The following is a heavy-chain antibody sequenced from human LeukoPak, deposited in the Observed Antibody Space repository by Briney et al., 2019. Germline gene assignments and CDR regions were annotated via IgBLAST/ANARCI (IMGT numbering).Heavy chain of an antibody. CDR3: ARATSTGDYFDY. Sequence: SETLSLTCTVSGGSITNGGYYWSWIRRPAGKGLEWIGRIYTTGSTNYNPSLKSRVTISLDTSKNQFSLKLSSVTAADTAVYYCARATSTGDYFDYWGQGTLVTVSS. D-gene: IGHD2-8*02. J-gene: IGHJ4*02. CDR2: IYTTGST. CDR1: GGSITNGGYY. V-gene: IGHV4-61*02.